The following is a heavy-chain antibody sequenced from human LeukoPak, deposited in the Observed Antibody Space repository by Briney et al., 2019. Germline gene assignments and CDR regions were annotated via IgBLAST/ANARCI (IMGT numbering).Heavy chain of an antibody. J-gene: IGHJ4*02. CDR3: AKSAHDFGDSRSDY. CDR1: GFTVSSNY. Sequence: GGSLRLSCAASGFTVSSNYMSRVRQTPGKGLEWVSGISGSGSNTYYADSVKGRFTISRDNSKNTLYLQMNSLRAEDAAVYYCAKSAHDFGDSRSDYWGQGTLVTVSS. CDR2: ISGSGSNT. V-gene: IGHV3-23*01. D-gene: IGHD4-17*01.